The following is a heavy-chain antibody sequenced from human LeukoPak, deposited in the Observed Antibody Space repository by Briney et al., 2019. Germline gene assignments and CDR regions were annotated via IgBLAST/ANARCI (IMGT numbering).Heavy chain of an antibody. J-gene: IGHJ3*02. CDR2: ISYDGSNK. V-gene: IGHV3-30-3*01. Sequence: GRSLRLSCAASGFTFSSYAMHWVRQAPGKGLEWVAVISYDGSNKYYADSVKGRFTISRDNSKNTLYLQMNSLRAEDTAVYYCAREPGYCSSTSCPGAFDIWGQGTMVTVSS. CDR1: GFTFSSYA. CDR3: AREPGYCSSTSCPGAFDI. D-gene: IGHD2-2*03.